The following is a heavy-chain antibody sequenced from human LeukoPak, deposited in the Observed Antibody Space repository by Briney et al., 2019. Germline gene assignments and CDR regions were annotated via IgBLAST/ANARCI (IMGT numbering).Heavy chain of an antibody. CDR3: TREPAVDTAMDFYY. J-gene: IGHJ4*02. V-gene: IGHV3-49*04. CDR2: IRSKAYGGTT. Sequence: GGSLRLSCTASGFTFGDYAMSWVRQAPGKGLEWVGFIRSKAYGGTTEYAASVKGRFTISRDDSKSIAYLQMNSLKTEDTAVYYCTREPAVDTAMDFYYWGQGTLVTVSS. D-gene: IGHD5-18*01. CDR1: GFTFGDYA.